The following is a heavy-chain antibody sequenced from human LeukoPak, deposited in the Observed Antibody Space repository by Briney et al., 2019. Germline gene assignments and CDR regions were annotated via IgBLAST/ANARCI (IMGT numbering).Heavy chain of an antibody. Sequence: SETLSLTCTVSGGSISSYYWSWIRQPPGKGLEWIGYIYYSGITTYNPSLKSRVTTPTDTSKNQFSLKLTSVTAADTAVYYCARHVRGVITDAFDIWGQGTMVTVSS. CDR2: IYYSGIT. CDR1: GGSISSYY. D-gene: IGHD3-10*02. V-gene: IGHV4-59*01. CDR3: ARHVRGVITDAFDI. J-gene: IGHJ3*02.